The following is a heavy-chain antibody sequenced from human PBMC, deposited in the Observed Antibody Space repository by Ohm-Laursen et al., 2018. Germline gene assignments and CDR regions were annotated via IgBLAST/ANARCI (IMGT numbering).Heavy chain of an antibody. V-gene: IGHV3-7*03. D-gene: IGHD5-12*01. Sequence: SLRLSCAASGFTFSSYWMSWVRQAPGKGLEWVANIKQDGSEKYYVDSVKGRFTISRDNAKNSLYLQMNGLRAEDTAVYYCARDRSGYDPEDFDYWGQGTLVTVSS. J-gene: IGHJ4*02. CDR2: IKQDGSEK. CDR1: GFTFSSYW. CDR3: ARDRSGYDPEDFDY.